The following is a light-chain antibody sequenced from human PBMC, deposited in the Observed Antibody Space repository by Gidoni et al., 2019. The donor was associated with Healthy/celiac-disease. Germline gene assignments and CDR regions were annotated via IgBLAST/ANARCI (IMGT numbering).Light chain of an antibody. J-gene: IGKJ1*01. CDR1: QSISSW. Sequence: DIPLSPSPSSLSASVGDRVTITCRASQSISSWLAWYQQKPGKAPKLLIYKASSLESGVPSRFSGSGSGTEFTLTISSLQPDDFATYYCQQDNSYSGTFGQXTKVEIK. V-gene: IGKV1-5*03. CDR3: QQDNSYSGT. CDR2: KAS.